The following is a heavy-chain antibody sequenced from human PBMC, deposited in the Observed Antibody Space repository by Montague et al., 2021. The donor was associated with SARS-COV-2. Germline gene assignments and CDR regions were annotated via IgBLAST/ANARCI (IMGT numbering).Heavy chain of an antibody. CDR1: GGSISRYS. J-gene: IGHJ3*02. Sequence: SETLSLTCTVFGGSISRYSWTWIRQPPGKGLEWIGYIYNSGSTNYNPSLTSRVTISVDTSKNQFSLKLSSVAAADTAVYYCARVGRGSSWYEVAFDIWGQGTMATVSS. CDR3: ARVGRGSSWYEVAFDI. CDR2: IYNSGST. V-gene: IGHV4-59*01. D-gene: IGHD6-13*01.